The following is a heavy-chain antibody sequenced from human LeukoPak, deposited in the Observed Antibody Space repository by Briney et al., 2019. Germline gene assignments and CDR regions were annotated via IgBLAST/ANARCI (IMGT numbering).Heavy chain of an antibody. J-gene: IGHJ3*02. D-gene: IGHD4-11*01. V-gene: IGHV5-51*01. CDR3: ARHKEGSDYRNAFDI. CDR1: GYSFTSYW. Sequence: GESLKISCKGSGYSFTSYWIGWVRQLPGKGMEWMGIIYPGDSDTRYSPSFQGQVTISADKSISTAYLQWSSLKASDTAMYYCARHKEGSDYRNAFDIWGQGTMVTVSS. CDR2: IYPGDSDT.